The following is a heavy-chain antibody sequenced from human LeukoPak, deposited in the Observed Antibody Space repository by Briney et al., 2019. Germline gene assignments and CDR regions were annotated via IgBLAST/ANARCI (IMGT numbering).Heavy chain of an antibody. J-gene: IGHJ4*02. CDR1: GFTFSTCA. CDR3: ARAATGWYSPIDY. D-gene: IGHD6-19*01. V-gene: IGHV3-23*01. CDR2: ISGGGRST. Sequence: GGSLRLSCAASGFTFSTCAMSWVRQAPGKGLEWVSTISGGGRSTDYADSVKGRFTISRDNAKNSLYLQMNSLRAEDTAVYYCARAATGWYSPIDYWGQGTLVTVSS.